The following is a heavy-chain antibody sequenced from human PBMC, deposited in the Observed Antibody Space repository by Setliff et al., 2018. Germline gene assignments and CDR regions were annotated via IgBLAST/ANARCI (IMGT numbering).Heavy chain of an antibody. V-gene: IGHV1-18*01. D-gene: IGHD2-15*01. Sequence: ASVKVSCKASGATFSSYGISWVRQAPGQGLEWMGWISSYNGKTNYAQKLQGRVTMTTDTSTSTAYMELRSLRSDDTAVYFCARGRGPDIVVTIPGDYWGQGTQVTVSS. J-gene: IGHJ4*02. CDR3: ARGRGPDIVVTIPGDY. CDR2: ISSYNGKT. CDR1: GATFSSYG.